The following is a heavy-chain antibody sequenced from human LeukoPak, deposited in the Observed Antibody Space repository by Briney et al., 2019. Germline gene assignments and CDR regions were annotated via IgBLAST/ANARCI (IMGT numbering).Heavy chain of an antibody. CDR1: GGSISSSSYH. CDR3: ARHDLHSSSWYYFDH. J-gene: IGHJ4*02. Sequence: SETLSLTCSGSGGSISSSSYHWGWIRQPPGKGLEWIGSIYYSGSTYYNPSLKSRVTISVDTSKNQFSLKLSSVTAADTAVYYCARHDLHSSSWYYFDHWGQGTLVTVSS. V-gene: IGHV4-39*01. D-gene: IGHD6-13*01. CDR2: IYYSGST.